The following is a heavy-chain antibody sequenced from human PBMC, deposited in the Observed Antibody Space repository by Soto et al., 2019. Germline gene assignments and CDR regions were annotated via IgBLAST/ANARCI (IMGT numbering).Heavy chain of an antibody. CDR3: AHLRRIAARLLAPDSTNTEGQL. Sequence: SVKVSCKASGGTFSSYAISWVRQAPGQGLEWMGGIIPIFGTANYAQKFQGRVTITADESTSTAYMELSSLRSEDTAVYYCAHLRRIAARLLAPDSTNTEGQLWGPGTLLTVSS. CDR2: IIPIFGTA. V-gene: IGHV1-69*13. CDR1: GGTFSSYA. D-gene: IGHD6-6*01. J-gene: IGHJ4*02.